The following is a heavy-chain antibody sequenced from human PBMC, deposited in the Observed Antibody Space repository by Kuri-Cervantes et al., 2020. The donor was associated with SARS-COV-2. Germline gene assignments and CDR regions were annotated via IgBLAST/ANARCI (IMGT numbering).Heavy chain of an antibody. D-gene: IGHD2-2*01. Sequence: SETLSLTCTVSGGSISSSSYYWGWIRQPPGKGLEWIGSIYYSGSTNYNLSLKSRVTISVDTSKNQFSLKLSSVTAADTAVYYCARGRRNYCSSTSCYPPYYGMDVWGQGTTVTVSS. J-gene: IGHJ6*02. CDR3: ARGRRNYCSSTSCYPPYYGMDV. CDR1: GGSISSSSYY. V-gene: IGHV4-39*07. CDR2: IYYSGST.